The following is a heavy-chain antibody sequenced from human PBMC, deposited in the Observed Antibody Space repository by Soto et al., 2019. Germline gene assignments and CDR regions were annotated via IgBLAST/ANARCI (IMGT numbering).Heavy chain of an antibody. CDR3: AREEDIVVVVAATHNWFDP. D-gene: IGHD2-15*01. V-gene: IGHV1-69*04. J-gene: IGHJ5*02. Sequence: ASVKVSCKASGGTFSSYTISWVRQAPGQGLEWMGRIIPILGIANYAQKFQGRVTITADKSTSTAYMELSSLRSEDTAVYYCAREEDIVVVVAATHNWFDPWGQGTLVTVSS. CDR1: GGTFSSYT. CDR2: IIPILGIA.